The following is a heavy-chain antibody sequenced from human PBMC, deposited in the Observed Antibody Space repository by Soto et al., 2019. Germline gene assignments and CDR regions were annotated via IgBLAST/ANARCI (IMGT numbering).Heavy chain of an antibody. CDR2: IYWDDDNDDK. J-gene: IGHJ4*02. CDR1: GFSLNTSGVA. V-gene: IGHV2-5*01. CDR3: AHRRDTSWDFDS. D-gene: IGHD2-2*01. Sequence: QITLKESGPTLVKPRQTLTLTCTFSGFSLNTSGVAVGWIRQPPGKALEWLALIYWDDDNDDKRYSPSLKNTLTITRDTSKNQVVLRMPNMDPVDTATYYCAHRRDTSWDFDSWGQGTLVTVSS.